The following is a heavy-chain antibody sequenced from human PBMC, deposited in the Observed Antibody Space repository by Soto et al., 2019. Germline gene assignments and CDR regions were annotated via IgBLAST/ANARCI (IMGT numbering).Heavy chain of an antibody. V-gene: IGHV4-34*01. CDR3: ARRVAATILDY. J-gene: IGHJ4*02. CDR1: GGSFSGYY. Sequence: PSETLSLTCAVYGGSFSGYYWSWIRQPPGKGLEWIGEINHSGSTNYNPSLKSRVTISVDTSKNQFSLKLSSVTAADTAVYYCARRVAATILDYWGQGTLVTVSS. CDR2: INHSGST. D-gene: IGHD2-15*01.